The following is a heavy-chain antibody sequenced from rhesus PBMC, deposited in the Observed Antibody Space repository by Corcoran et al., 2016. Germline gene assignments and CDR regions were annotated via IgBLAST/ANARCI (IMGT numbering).Heavy chain of an antibody. CDR2: VHGGAVST. CDR3: ARYYCISGACRGVDS. D-gene: IGHD2-15*01. V-gene: IGHV4-169*01. J-gene: IGHJ6*01. CDR1: GDSIRSIF. Sequence: QLQLQESGPGLVKPSETLSVTCVVSGDSIRSIFWSWIRQAPGKGLEWIGYVHGGAVSTTYNPSLRGLVTRSVDTSKNQFSLQLTSVTAADTAVYSCARYYCISGACRGVDSWGQGVVVTVSS.